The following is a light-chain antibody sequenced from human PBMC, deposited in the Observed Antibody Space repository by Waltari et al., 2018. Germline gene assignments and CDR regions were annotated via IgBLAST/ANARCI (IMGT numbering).Light chain of an antibody. CDR1: QSLRSF. CDR2: DGS. Sequence: TQSPGTLSLSPGERATLSCRASQSLRSFLAWYQQKPGQAPRLLIYDGSTRATGIPPRFSGSGAGTDFTLTISSLEPDDFAVYYCQQRDDWHYTFGQGTKVEI. J-gene: IGKJ2*01. CDR3: QQRDDWHYT. V-gene: IGKV3D-11*02.